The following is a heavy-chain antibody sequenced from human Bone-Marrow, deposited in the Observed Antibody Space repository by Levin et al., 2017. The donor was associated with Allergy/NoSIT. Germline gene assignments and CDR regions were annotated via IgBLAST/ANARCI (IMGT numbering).Heavy chain of an antibody. CDR2: ISYDGSDL. J-gene: IGHJ4*02. V-gene: IGHV3-30*03. Sequence: GGSLRLSCAVSGFSLRSHAMHWVRQGPGKGLEWVAMISYDGSDLYYGDSAQGRFTISRDSSKKILYLEMNSLRVEDTAIYYCARKGYGGDQGLDYWGQGTLVTVSS. D-gene: IGHD1-26*01. CDR3: ARKGYGGDQGLDY. CDR1: GFSLRSHA.